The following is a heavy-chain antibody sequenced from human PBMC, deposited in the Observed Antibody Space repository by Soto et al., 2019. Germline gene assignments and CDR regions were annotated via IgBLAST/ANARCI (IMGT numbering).Heavy chain of an antibody. CDR2: ISGSGGST. Sequence: GGSLRLSCAASGFTFSSYAMSWVRQAPGKGLEWVSAISGSGGSTYYADSVKGRFTISRDNSKNTLYLQMNSLRAEDTAVYYCAKDLGTTFPSRPYYYYYYYMDVWGKGTTVTVSS. V-gene: IGHV3-23*01. J-gene: IGHJ6*03. CDR1: GFTFSSYA. CDR3: AKDLGTTFPSRPYYYYYYYMDV. D-gene: IGHD1-7*01.